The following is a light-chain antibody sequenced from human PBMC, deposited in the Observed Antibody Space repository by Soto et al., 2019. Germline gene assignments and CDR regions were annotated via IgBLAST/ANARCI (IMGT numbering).Light chain of an antibody. Sequence: QSVLTQPASVSGSPGQSITISCTGTSSDVSGYNYVSWYQQRPGKAPKLMIYEVSNRPSGVSNRFSGSKSGNTASLTISGLQAEDEADYYCSSYTSGSTLVFGTGTKLTVL. CDR1: SSDVSGYNY. CDR2: EVS. V-gene: IGLV2-14*01. J-gene: IGLJ1*01. CDR3: SSYTSGSTLV.